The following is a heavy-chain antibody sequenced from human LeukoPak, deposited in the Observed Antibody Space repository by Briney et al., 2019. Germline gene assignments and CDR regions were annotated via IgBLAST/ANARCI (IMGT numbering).Heavy chain of an antibody. D-gene: IGHD6-19*01. Sequence: ASVKVSCKASGDTFTGYYIHWVRQAPGQGLEWMGWINPNSGGTNYAQKFQGRVTMTRDTSISTAYMELSRLRSGDIAIYFCATTGREDSSGWFSYYYYYYMDVWGKGTTVTVSS. J-gene: IGHJ6*03. CDR1: GDTFTGYY. CDR2: INPNSGGT. CDR3: ATTGREDSSGWFSYYYYYYMDV. V-gene: IGHV1-2*02.